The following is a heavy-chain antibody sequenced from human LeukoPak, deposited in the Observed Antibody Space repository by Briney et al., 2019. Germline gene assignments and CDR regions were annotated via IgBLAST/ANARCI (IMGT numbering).Heavy chain of an antibody. V-gene: IGHV4-30-2*01. Sequence: SETLSLTCAVSGGSISSGGYSWSWIRQPPGKGLEWIGYMYHGGSTYYNPSLEGRVTISVDRSKNQFSLKVSSVTAADTAVYYCATTNDFGDYMGAWGQGTPVTVSS. D-gene: IGHD4-17*01. CDR2: MYHGGST. CDR1: GGSISSGGYS. J-gene: IGHJ5*02. CDR3: ATTNDFGDYMGA.